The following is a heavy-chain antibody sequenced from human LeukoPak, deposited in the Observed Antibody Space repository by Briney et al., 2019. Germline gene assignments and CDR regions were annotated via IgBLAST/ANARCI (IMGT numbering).Heavy chain of an antibody. CDR2: INHSGST. J-gene: IGHJ3*02. D-gene: IGHD2-2*01. CDR3: ANYCSSTSCQDAFDI. V-gene: IGHV4-31*03. CDR1: GGSISSGGYY. Sequence: SQTLSLTCTVSGGSISSGGYYWSWIRQPPGKGLEWIGEINHSGSTNYNPSLKSRVTISVDTSKNQFSLKLSSVTAADTAVYYCANYCSSTSCQDAFDIWGQGTMVTVSS.